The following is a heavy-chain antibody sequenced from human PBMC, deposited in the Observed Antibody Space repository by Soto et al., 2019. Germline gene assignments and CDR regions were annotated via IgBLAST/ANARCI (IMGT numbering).Heavy chain of an antibody. CDR1: GVDFRGSY. Sequence: PGGSLRLSCVGSGVDFRGSYMNWIRQAPGKGLEWISYISDTGRTIHYADSVKGRFVISRDNSRDSLYLQMNDLRADDTAVYYCAGERIVGATPYGMDVWGQGTTVTVSS. V-gene: IGHV3-11*04. CDR3: AGERIVGATPYGMDV. CDR2: ISDTGRTI. D-gene: IGHD1-26*01. J-gene: IGHJ6*02.